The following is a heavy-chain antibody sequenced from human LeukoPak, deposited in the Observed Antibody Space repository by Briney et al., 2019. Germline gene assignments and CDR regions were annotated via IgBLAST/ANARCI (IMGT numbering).Heavy chain of an antibody. CDR3: ARDQYYGMDV. CDR2: IYYSGST. V-gene: IGHV4-59*01. J-gene: IGHJ6*04. Sequence: SETLSLTCTVSGGSISSYYWSWIRQPPGKGLEWIGYIYYSGSTNYNPSLKSRVTISVDTSKNQFSLKLSSVTAADTAVYYCARDQYYGMDVGGKGTTVTVSS. CDR1: GGSISSYY.